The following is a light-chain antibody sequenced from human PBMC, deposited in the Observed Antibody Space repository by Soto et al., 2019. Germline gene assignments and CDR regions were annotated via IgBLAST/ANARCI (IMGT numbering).Light chain of an antibody. CDR3: QQYGGSPRT. J-gene: IGKJ1*01. CDR2: DAS. CDR1: QSISSNY. V-gene: IGKV3-20*01. Sequence: EIVLTQSPGTLSLSPGERATLSCRASQSISSNYLACYQQTPGQAPRLLIYDASSRAAGIPDRFSGSGSGTDFTLTISRLEPEDFGVYYCQQYGGSPRTFGQGTKVEIK.